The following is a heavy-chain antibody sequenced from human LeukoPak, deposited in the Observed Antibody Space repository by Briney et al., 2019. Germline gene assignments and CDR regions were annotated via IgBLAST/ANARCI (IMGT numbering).Heavy chain of an antibody. Sequence: PGRSLRLSCAASGFTFSSYGMHWVRQAPGKGLEWVAVISYDGSNKYYADSVKGRFTISRDNSKNTLYLQMNSLRAEDTAVYYCAKARSGSYDYWGQGTLVTVSS. CDR3: AKARSGSYDY. J-gene: IGHJ4*02. CDR2: ISYDGSNK. CDR1: GFTFSSYG. D-gene: IGHD1-26*01. V-gene: IGHV3-30*18.